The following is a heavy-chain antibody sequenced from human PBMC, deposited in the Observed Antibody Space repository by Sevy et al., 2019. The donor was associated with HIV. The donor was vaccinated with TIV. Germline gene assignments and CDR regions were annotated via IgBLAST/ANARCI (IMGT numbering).Heavy chain of an antibody. Sequence: ASVMVSCKASGYTFTSYGISWVRQAPGQGLEWMGWISAYNGNTNYAQKLQGRVTMTTDTSTSTAYMELRSLRSDDTAVYYCASSYYDSSGYPYYFDYWGQGTLVTVSS. J-gene: IGHJ4*02. CDR2: ISAYNGNT. V-gene: IGHV1-18*04. CDR1: GYTFTSYG. D-gene: IGHD3-22*01. CDR3: ASSYYDSSGYPYYFDY.